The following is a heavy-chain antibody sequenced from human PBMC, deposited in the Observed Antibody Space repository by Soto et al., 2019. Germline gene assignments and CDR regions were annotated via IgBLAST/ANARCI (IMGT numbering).Heavy chain of an antibody. Sequence: QVRLVQSGAEVRTPGASVKVSCKASGYTFTSYDINWVRQATGQGPEWVGWMNPDSGHTGYVQKCQGRVTMTRNTAISTAYMELSSLRSEDTAVYYCARSGAGSNVNFVYWGQGTLVTVSS. CDR3: ARSGAGSNVNFVY. J-gene: IGHJ4*02. V-gene: IGHV1-8*01. CDR1: GYTFTSYD. D-gene: IGHD2-8*01. CDR2: MNPDSGHT.